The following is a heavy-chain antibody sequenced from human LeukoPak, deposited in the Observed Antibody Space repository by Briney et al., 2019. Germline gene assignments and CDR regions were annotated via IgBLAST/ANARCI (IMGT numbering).Heavy chain of an antibody. CDR1: GASISSYY. J-gene: IGHJ4*02. CDR3: ARGHDYSTLRYNDY. Sequence: SETLSLSCTVSGASISSYYWNWIRQPAGKGLEWIGRISTSGTTNYNPSLKSRVTRSVDKSKNQFSLKLSSVTAADTAVYYCARGHDYSTLRYNDYWGQGTLVTVSS. V-gene: IGHV4-4*07. D-gene: IGHD4-11*01. CDR2: ISTSGTT.